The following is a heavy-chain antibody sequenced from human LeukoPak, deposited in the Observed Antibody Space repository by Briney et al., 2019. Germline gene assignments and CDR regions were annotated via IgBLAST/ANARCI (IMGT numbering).Heavy chain of an antibody. CDR3: ARGAIVGTTSCFDY. J-gene: IGHJ4*02. V-gene: IGHV3-30*04. D-gene: IGHD1-26*01. CDR1: AFTFGSYA. Sequence: GGSLRLSCAAPAFTFGSYAMHWVRQAPGKGLEWVAIISYDGSNKYYADSVKGRFTISRDNSKNTLYLQMSSLRAEDTAVYYCARGAIVGTTSCFDYWGQGTLVTVSP. CDR2: ISYDGSNK.